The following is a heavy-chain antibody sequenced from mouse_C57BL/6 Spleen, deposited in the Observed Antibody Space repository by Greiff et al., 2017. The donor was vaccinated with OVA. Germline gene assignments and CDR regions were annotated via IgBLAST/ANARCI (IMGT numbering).Heavy chain of an antibody. CDR3: AQLTGSYWYFDV. CDR1: GYTFTSYW. D-gene: IGHD4-1*01. CDR2: IHPNSGST. J-gene: IGHJ1*03. V-gene: IGHV1-64*01. Sequence: QVQLKQPGAELVKPGASVQLSCKASGYTFTSYWMHWVKQRPGQGLEWIGMIHPNSGSTNYNEKFKSKATLTVDKSSSTAYMQLSSLTSEDSAVYYCAQLTGSYWYFDVWGTGTTVTVSS.